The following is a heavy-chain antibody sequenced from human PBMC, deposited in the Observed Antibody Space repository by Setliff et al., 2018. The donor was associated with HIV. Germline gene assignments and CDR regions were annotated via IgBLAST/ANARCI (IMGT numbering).Heavy chain of an antibody. CDR2: IHYNERT. Sequence: PSETLSLTCTVSGGSASNSRYYWAWIRQPPGKGLEYVGSIHYNERTYYNPSLKSRVAISIDTSKNQFSLNLTSVTAADTDVYYCASRVYYYDSNNFLREEGFDPWGQGTLLTVSS. CDR1: GGSASNSRYY. V-gene: IGHV4-39*01. D-gene: IGHD3-22*01. CDR3: ASRVYYYDSNNFLREEGFDP. J-gene: IGHJ5*02.